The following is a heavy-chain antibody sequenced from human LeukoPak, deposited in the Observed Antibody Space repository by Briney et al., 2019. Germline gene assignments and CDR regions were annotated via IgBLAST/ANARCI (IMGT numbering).Heavy chain of an antibody. V-gene: IGHV1-69*06. J-gene: IGHJ5*02. D-gene: IGHD3-9*01. Sequence: GASVKVSCKASGGTFSSYAISWVRQAPGQGLEWMGGIIPIFGTANYAQKFQGRVTITADKSTSTAYMELSSLRSEDTAVYYCARDLSRRYFDWTPKNWFDPWGQGTLVTVSS. CDR3: ARDLSRRYFDWTPKNWFDP. CDR2: IIPIFGTA. CDR1: GGTFSSYA.